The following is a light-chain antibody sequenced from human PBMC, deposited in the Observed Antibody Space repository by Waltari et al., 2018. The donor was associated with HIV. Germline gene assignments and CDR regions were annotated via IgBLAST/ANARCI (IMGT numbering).Light chain of an antibody. J-gene: IGKJ4*01. Sequence: EIVLTPSPGTLSLSPGERATLSCRASQSVSNKHLAWYQQRPGQDPRLLIYGASSRATGITDRFSGSGSGTDFTLIISRLEPEDFAVYYCQQYGDSVTFGGGTKVEIK. CDR2: GAS. CDR3: QQYGDSVT. CDR1: QSVSNKH. V-gene: IGKV3-20*01.